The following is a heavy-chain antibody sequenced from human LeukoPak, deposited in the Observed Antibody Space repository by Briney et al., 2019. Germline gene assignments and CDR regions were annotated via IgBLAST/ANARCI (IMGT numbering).Heavy chain of an antibody. D-gene: IGHD6-13*01. V-gene: IGHV4-59*01. CDR1: GASMSGYY. CDR2: IYYSGST. CDR3: ARDRPGIAAADYGMDV. J-gene: IGHJ6*02. Sequence: PSETLSLTCNVSGASMSGYYWSWFRQPPGKGLEWIGYIYYSGSTNYNPSLKSRVTISVDTSKNQFSLKLSSVTAADPAVYYCARDRPGIAAADYGMDVWGQGTTVTVSS.